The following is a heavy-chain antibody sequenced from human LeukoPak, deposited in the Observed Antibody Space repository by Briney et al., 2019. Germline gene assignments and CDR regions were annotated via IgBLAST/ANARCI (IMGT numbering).Heavy chain of an antibody. CDR2: INPNSGGT. J-gene: IGHJ4*02. D-gene: IGHD3-16*02. CDR1: GYTFTGYY. V-gene: IGHV1-2*02. Sequence: ASVKVSCKASGYTFTGYYMHWVRQAPGQGLEWMGWINPNSGGTNYAQKFQGRVTMTRDTSISTAYMELSRLRSDDTAVYYCGKALGGVFVNFDYWGQGTLVTVSS. CDR3: GKALGGVFVNFDY.